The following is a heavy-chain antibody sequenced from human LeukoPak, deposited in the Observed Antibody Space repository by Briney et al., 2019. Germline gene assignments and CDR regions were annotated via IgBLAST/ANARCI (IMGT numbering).Heavy chain of an antibody. D-gene: IGHD6-13*01. CDR3: AKDYTQQLVGGWGVFDY. V-gene: IGHV3-23*01. CDR1: GFTFSSYA. Sequence: PGGSLRLSCAASGFTFSSYAMSWVRQAPGKGLEWVSAISGSGGSTYYADSVKGRFTISRDNSKNTLYLQMNSLRAEDTAVYYCAKDYTQQLVGGWGVFDYWGQGTLVTISS. CDR2: ISGSGGST. J-gene: IGHJ4*02.